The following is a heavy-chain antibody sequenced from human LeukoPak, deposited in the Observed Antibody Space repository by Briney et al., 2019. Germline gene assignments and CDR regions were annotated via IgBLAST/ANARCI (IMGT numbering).Heavy chain of an antibody. D-gene: IGHD2-21*02. Sequence: GGSLRLSCAASGFTFSSYAMHWVRQAPGKGLEWVAVISYDGSNKYYADSVKGRFTISRDNSKNTLYLQMNSLRAEDTAVYYCARAALLVVVTASDYWGQGTLVTVSS. CDR2: ISYDGSNK. J-gene: IGHJ4*02. V-gene: IGHV3-30*04. CDR1: GFTFSSYA. CDR3: ARAALLVVVTASDY.